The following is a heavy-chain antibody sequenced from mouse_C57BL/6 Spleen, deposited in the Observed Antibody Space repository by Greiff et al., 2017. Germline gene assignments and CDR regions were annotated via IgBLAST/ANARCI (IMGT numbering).Heavy chain of an antibody. D-gene: IGHD1-1*01. CDR2: IDPSDSET. J-gene: IGHJ4*01. V-gene: IGHV1-52*01. CDR3: ARSPYYYGSSYVAMDY. CDR1: GYTFTSYW. Sequence: VQLQQPGAELVRPGSSVKLSCKASGYTFTSYWMHWVKQRPIQGLEWIGNIDPSDSETHYNQKFKDKATLSVDKSSNTAYMQLSSLTSEDSAVYYCARSPYYYGSSYVAMDYWGQGTSVTVSS.